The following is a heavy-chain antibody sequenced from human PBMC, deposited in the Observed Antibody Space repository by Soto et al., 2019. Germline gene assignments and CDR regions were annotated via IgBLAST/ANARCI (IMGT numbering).Heavy chain of an antibody. CDR3: ARDGQQLANWFDP. D-gene: IGHD6-13*01. Sequence: SVKVSCKASGGTFSSYAISWVRQAPGQGLEWMGGIIPIFGTANYAQKFQGRVTITADESTSTAYMELSSLRSEDTAVYYCARDGQQLANWFDPWGHGTLVTVSS. J-gene: IGHJ5*02. CDR1: GGTFSSYA. CDR2: IIPIFGTA. V-gene: IGHV1-69*13.